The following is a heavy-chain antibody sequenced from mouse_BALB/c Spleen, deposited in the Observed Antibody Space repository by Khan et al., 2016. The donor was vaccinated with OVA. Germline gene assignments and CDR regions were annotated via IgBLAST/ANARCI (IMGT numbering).Heavy chain of an antibody. V-gene: IGHV3-2*02. Sequence: EVQLLESGPGLVNPSQSLSLTCTVTGYSITSDYAWNWIRQFPGNKLEWMGYINYSGSTNYNPALKSRISITRDTSKSPFFLQLNSVTTEDTATYYCARDGSRYNYAMDYWGQGTSVTVSS. D-gene: IGHD2-3*01. CDR3: ARDGSRYNYAMDY. CDR1: GYSITSDYA. CDR2: INYSGST. J-gene: IGHJ4*01.